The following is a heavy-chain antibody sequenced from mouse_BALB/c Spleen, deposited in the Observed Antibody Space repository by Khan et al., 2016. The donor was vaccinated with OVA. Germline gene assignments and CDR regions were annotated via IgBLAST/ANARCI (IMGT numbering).Heavy chain of an antibody. J-gene: IGHJ4*01. D-gene: IGHD2-3*01. V-gene: IGHV3-2*02. CDR1: GYSITSDYA. Sequence: EVQLQESGPGLVKPSQSLSLTCTVTGYSITSDYAWNWIRQFPGNKLEWMGYISYSGSTNYNPALKSRISITRDTSKNQFFLPLNSVTTEDTATYYCGRDGSRYNYDMDYWGQGTSVTVSA. CDR3: GRDGSRYNYDMDY. CDR2: ISYSGST.